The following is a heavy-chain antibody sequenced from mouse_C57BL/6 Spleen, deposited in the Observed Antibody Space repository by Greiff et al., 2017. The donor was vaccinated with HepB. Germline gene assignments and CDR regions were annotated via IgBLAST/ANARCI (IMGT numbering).Heavy chain of an antibody. D-gene: IGHD1-1*01. CDR1: GFTFSSYA. V-gene: IGHV5-4*01. CDR3: ARGGSPWFAY. Sequence: DVQLVESGGGLVKPGGSLKLSCAASGFTFSSYAMSWVRQTPEKRLEWVATISDGGSYTYYPDNVKGRFTISRDNAKNNLYLQMSHLKSEDTAMYYCARGGSPWFAYWGQGTLVTVSA. J-gene: IGHJ3*01. CDR2: ISDGGSYT.